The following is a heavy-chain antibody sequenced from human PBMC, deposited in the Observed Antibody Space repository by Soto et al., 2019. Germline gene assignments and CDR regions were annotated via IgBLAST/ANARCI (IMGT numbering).Heavy chain of an antibody. Sequence: QVQMVESGGGVVQPGRSLRLSCAASGFSFENYGMHWVRQAPGRGLEWVAIIWYDGSLQYYAAAVKGRSTISRDNSKNTLYLEMNSLRAEDTAVYYCANLWGDGYNLGQDYNGMDVWGQGTTVIVSS. V-gene: IGHV3-33*06. J-gene: IGHJ6*02. CDR3: ANLWGDGYNLGQDYNGMDV. CDR2: IWYDGSLQ. CDR1: GFSFENYG. D-gene: IGHD5-12*01.